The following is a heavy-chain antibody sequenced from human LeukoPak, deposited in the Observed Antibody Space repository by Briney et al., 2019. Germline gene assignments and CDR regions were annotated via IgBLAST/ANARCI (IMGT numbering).Heavy chain of an antibody. D-gene: IGHD2-15*01. CDR3: ARQTRGYCSGGSCSPRLPRNDY. J-gene: IGHJ4*02. CDR1: GFTFSSYG. CDR2: IRYDGSNK. Sequence: GGSLRLSCAASGFTFSSYGMQWVRQAPGKGLEGVAFIRYDGSNKYYADSVKGRFTISRDNSNNTLYLQMNSLRAEDTAVYYCARQTRGYCSGGSCSPRLPRNDYWGQGTMVTVSS. V-gene: IGHV3-30*02.